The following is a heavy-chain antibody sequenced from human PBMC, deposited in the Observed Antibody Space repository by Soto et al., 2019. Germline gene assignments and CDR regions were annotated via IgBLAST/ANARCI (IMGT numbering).Heavy chain of an antibody. CDR3: AKAHIFGVVIIPSRRKYYFDY. Sequence: EVQLLESGGGLVQPGGSLRLSCAASGFTFSSYAMSWVRQAPGKGLEWVSAISGSGGSTYYADSVKGRFTISRDNSKNTLYLQMNSLRAEDTAVYYCAKAHIFGVVIIPSRRKYYFDYWGQGTLVTVSS. J-gene: IGHJ4*02. CDR1: GFTFSSYA. V-gene: IGHV3-23*01. CDR2: ISGSGGST. D-gene: IGHD3-3*01.